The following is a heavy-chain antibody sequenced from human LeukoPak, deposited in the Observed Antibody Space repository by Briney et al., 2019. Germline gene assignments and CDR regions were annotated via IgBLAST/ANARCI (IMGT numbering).Heavy chain of an antibody. Sequence: GGSLRLSCAASGFTFSSYAMSWVRQAPGKGLEWVSAISGSGGSTYYAGSVKGRFTISRDNSKNTLYLQMNSLRAEDTAVYYCAKDLRFLEWLFGYWGQGTLVTVSS. J-gene: IGHJ4*02. CDR2: ISGSGGST. CDR1: GFTFSSYA. CDR3: AKDLRFLEWLFGY. D-gene: IGHD3-3*01. V-gene: IGHV3-23*01.